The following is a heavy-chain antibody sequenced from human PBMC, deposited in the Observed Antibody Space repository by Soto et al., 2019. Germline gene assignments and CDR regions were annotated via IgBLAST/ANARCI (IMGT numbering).Heavy chain of an antibody. CDR1: GFTVSSHA. D-gene: IGHD2-15*01. J-gene: IGHJ3*02. CDR3: APHVSCSGGSCQYDAFAI. V-gene: IGHV3-23*01. CDR2: VTAVGGT. Sequence: EVQVLESGGGLVQPGGSLRLSCEGSGFTVSSHAMTWIRQAPGKGPEWVSTVTAVGGTYYADSVKGRCAMSRDTSENTLYLQMNSLGAEDTAAYYCAPHVSCSGGSCQYDAFAIRGQGTMVTVSS.